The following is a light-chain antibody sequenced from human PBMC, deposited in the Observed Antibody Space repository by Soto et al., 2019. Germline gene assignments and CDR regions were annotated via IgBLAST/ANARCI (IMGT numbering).Light chain of an antibody. J-gene: IGKJ4*01. Sequence: EIVLTQSPGTLSLSPGERATLSCRASQSISSNDLAWFQQKPGQAPRLLIYGASTRATGIPDRFGGSGSGTDFKLTISSLEHEDFAQYHCLQYDTSPLTFGGGTKVEIK. V-gene: IGKV3-20*01. CDR2: GAS. CDR1: QSISSND. CDR3: LQYDTSPLT.